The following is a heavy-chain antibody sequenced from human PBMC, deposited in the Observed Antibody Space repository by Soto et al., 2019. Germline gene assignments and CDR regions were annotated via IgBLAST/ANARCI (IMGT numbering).Heavy chain of an antibody. Sequence: QVQLMQSGAEVKKPGASVKLSCKASGYTFTSYYIHWLRQAPGQGLEWMGIINPSGGSASYARKFQGRVGLTRDKSTNTVYMEVSSLRSEYTAVYYCTRDPNFIITFHYYGMDVWGQVTTVTVSS. CDR3: TRDPNFIITFHYYGMDV. CDR2: INPSGGSA. CDR1: GYTFTSYY. D-gene: IGHD3-10*01. J-gene: IGHJ6*02. V-gene: IGHV1-46*01.